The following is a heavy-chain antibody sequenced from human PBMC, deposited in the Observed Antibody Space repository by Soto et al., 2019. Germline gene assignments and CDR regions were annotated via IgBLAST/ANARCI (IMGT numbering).Heavy chain of an antibody. CDR1: GGSISSGGYY. V-gene: IGHV4-31*03. D-gene: IGHD2-21*01. J-gene: IGHJ5*02. CDR2: IYYSGST. CDR3: ARDLDVAGWFDP. Sequence: SETLSLTCTVSGGSISSGGYYWSWIRQHPGKGLEWIGYIYYSGSTYYNPSLKSRVTISVDTSKNQFSLKLSSVTAADTAVYYCARDLDVAGWFDPWGQGTLVTVSS.